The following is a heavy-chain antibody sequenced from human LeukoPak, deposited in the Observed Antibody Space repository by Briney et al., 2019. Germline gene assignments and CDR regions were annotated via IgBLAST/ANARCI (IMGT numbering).Heavy chain of an antibody. CDR1: GFTISNYA. CDR3: AKDQRYWAV. Sequence: PGGSLRLSCAGSGFTISNYAMTWVRQPPGKGLEWVSGVSTNGVGTYYADSVKGRFTISRDNSKNTLYLQMNSLRAEDTAVYYCAKDQRYWAVWGQGTTVTVSS. CDR2: VSTNGVGT. D-gene: IGHD3-9*01. V-gene: IGHV3-23*01. J-gene: IGHJ6*02.